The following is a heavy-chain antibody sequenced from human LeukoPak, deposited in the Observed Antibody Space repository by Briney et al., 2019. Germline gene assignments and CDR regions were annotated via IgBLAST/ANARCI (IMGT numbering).Heavy chain of an antibody. Sequence: PSETLSLTCTVSGGSISSYWSWIRQSPGKGLEWIGYIYFTGTTNYNPSLRSRLTISIDTSRNQFSLKLSSATAADAAIYYCVNGGSYLTKWGQGTLVTVSS. J-gene: IGHJ4*02. V-gene: IGHV4-59*01. CDR2: IYFTGTT. CDR3: VNGGSYLTK. D-gene: IGHD3-10*01. CDR1: GGSISSY.